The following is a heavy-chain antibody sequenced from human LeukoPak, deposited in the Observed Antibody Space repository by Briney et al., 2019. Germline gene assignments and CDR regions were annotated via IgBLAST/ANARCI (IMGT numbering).Heavy chain of an antibody. CDR2: IRYDGSNK. D-gene: IGHD1-26*01. CDR1: GFTFSSYG. CDR3: ARIPWRELPGAIDY. V-gene: IGHV3-30*02. Sequence: GGSLRLSCAASGFTFSSYGMHWVRQAPGKGLEWVAFIRYDGSNKYYADSVKGRFTISRDNSKNTLYLQMNSLRAEDTAVYYCARIPWRELPGAIDYWGQGTLVTVSS. J-gene: IGHJ4*02.